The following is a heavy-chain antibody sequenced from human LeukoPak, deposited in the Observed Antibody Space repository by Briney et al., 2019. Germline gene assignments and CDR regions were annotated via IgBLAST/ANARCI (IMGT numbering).Heavy chain of an antibody. CDR1: GGSFSGYY. V-gene: IGHV4-34*01. Sequence: SETLSLTCAVYGGSFSGYYWSWIRQPPGKGLEWIGEINHSGSTNYNPSLKSRVTTSVDTSKNQFSLKLSSVTAADTAVYYCARGRGDSSSRRRFDYWGQGTLVTVSS. CDR2: INHSGST. J-gene: IGHJ4*02. D-gene: IGHD6-13*01. CDR3: ARGRGDSSSRRRFDY.